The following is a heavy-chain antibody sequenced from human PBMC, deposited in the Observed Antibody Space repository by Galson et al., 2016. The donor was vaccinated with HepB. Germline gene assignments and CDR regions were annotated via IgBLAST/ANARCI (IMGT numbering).Heavy chain of an antibody. V-gene: IGHV1-2*06. J-gene: IGHJ3*02. CDR2: INPSSGDT. Sequence: SVKVSCKASGYTFTYYFTHWVRQAPGQGLEWLGRINPSSGDTKYAQKFQGRVTVSRDTSTSTAYIELSRLRSDDTAVYYCVRTYCSTTRCYPDAFDIWGQGTAVTVSS. D-gene: IGHD2-2*01. CDR1: GYTFTYYF. CDR3: VRTYCSTTRCYPDAFDI.